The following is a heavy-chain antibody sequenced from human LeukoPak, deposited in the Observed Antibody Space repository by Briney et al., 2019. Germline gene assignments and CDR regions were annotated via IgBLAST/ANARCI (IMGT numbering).Heavy chain of an antibody. V-gene: IGHV4-34*01. Sequence: SETLSLTCAVYGGSFSGYYWSWIRQPPGKGLEWIGEINHSGSTNYNPSLKSRVTISVDTSKNQFSLKLSSVTAADTAVYYCASRGYSYGRPYHYYGMDVWGQGTTVTVSS. D-gene: IGHD5-18*01. J-gene: IGHJ6*02. CDR1: GGSFSGYY. CDR2: INHSGST. CDR3: ASRGYSYGRPYHYYGMDV.